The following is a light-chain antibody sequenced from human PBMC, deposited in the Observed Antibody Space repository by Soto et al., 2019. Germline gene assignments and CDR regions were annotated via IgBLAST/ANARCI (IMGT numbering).Light chain of an antibody. Sequence: EIVMTQSPATLSVSPGEGATLSCRASQSVSSNLAWYQQKPGQAPRLLILGASTRATGIPARFSGSGSGTEFSLTISARQSEEFAIYYCQQYSNWPLTFGGGTKVGIK. CDR2: GAS. CDR3: QQYSNWPLT. V-gene: IGKV3-15*01. J-gene: IGKJ4*01. CDR1: QSVSSN.